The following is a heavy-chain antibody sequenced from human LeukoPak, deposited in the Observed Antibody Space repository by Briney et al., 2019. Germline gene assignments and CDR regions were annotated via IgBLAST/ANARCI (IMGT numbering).Heavy chain of an antibody. CDR3: TRTSDILTDYTPREAYYYYYHMDV. CDR1: GFTFSGSA. CDR2: VRSKANSYAT. D-gene: IGHD3-9*01. Sequence: GGSLRLSCAASGFTFSGSAMHWVRQASGKGLEWVGRVRSKANSYATVYAASVKGRFTISRDDSKNTAYLQMNSLKTEDTAVYYCTRTSDILTDYTPREAYYYYYHMDVWGKGTTVTISS. V-gene: IGHV3-73*01. J-gene: IGHJ6*03.